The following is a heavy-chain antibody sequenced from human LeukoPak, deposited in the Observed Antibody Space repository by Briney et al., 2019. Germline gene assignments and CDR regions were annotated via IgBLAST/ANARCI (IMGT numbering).Heavy chain of an antibody. CDR3: AKEIIPAALTGAYGMDV. V-gene: IGHV1-18*01. CDR2: ISNYHGNT. Sequence: ASVKVSCKASGYTFKTYGISWVRQAPGQGLEWMGWISNYHGNTNYAQTFQGRVTMTTDTSTSTAYMELRTLRSDDTGVYYCAKEIIPAALTGAYGMDVWGQGTTVTVSS. J-gene: IGHJ6*02. CDR1: GYTFKTYG. D-gene: IGHD2-2*01.